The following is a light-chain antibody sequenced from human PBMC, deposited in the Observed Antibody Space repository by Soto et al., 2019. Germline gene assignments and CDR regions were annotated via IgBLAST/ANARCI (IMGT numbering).Light chain of an antibody. CDR2: EVS. Sequence: QSAPTQPPSASGSPGQSATISCTGTSIDVGGYNYVSWYQQYPGKAPKLMIYEVSKRPSGVPGRFSGSKSGNTASLTVSGLQAEDEADYYCSSYAGSSTWVFGGGTKLTVL. CDR1: SIDVGGYNY. V-gene: IGLV2-8*01. CDR3: SSYAGSSTWV. J-gene: IGLJ2*01.